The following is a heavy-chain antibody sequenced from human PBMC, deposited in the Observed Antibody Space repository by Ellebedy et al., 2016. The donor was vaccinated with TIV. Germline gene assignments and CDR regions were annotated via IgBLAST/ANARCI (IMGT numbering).Heavy chain of an antibody. CDR3: ASGDSSGYYY. D-gene: IGHD3-22*01. V-gene: IGHV1-69*04. CDR1: GGTFSSYA. Sequence: AASVKVSCKASGGTFSSYAISWVRQAPGQELEWMGRIIPILGIANYAQKFQGRVTITADKSTSTAYMELSSLRSEDTAVYYCASGDSSGYYYWGQGTLVTVSS. CDR2: IIPILGIA. J-gene: IGHJ4*02.